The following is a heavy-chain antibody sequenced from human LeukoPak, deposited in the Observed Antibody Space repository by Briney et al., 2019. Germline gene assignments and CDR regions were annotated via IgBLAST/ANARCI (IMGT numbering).Heavy chain of an antibody. V-gene: IGHV1-18*01. CDR1: GYTFTSYG. CDR2: ISAYNGNT. CDR3: ARVVTIFGVATNWWFDP. D-gene: IGHD3-3*01. J-gene: IGHJ5*02. Sequence: ASVKVSCKASGYTFTSYGISWVRQAPGQGLEWMGWISAYNGNTNYAQKLQGRVTMTTDTSTSTAYMELRNLRSDDTAVYYCARVVTIFGVATNWWFDPWGQGTLVTVSS.